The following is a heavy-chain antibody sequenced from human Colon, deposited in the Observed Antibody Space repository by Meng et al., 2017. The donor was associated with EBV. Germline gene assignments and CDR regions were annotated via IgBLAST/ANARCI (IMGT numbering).Heavy chain of an antibody. CDR2: IYHSGRT. CDR3: ARVGQWLPIDY. V-gene: IGHV4-4*02. CDR1: GGSISGSNW. D-gene: IGHD6-19*01. J-gene: IGHJ4*02. Sequence: QVQLHDSGPGLLEPSWTLSLTWAVPGGSISGSNWWSWVRKPPGKGLEWIGEIYHSGRTNYNPSLKSRVTISVDKSKNQFSLNLSSVTAADTAVYYCARVGQWLPIDYWGQGTLVTVSS.